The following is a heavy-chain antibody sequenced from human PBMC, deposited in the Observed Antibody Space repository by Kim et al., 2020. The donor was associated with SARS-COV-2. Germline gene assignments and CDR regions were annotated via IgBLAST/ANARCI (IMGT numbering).Heavy chain of an antibody. J-gene: IGHJ4*02. D-gene: IGHD2-2*01. CDR1: GFTFNSYA. V-gene: IGHV3-23*01. CDR2: IGGSGGDT. CDR3: AKVSTSWSPFDY. Sequence: GGSLRLSCAASGFTFNSYAMSWVRQAPGKGLEWVSSIGGSGGDTHYTDSVKGRFTISRDNSKNTLYLRMNSLRAEDTAVYYCAKVSTSWSPFDYWGQGTLVTVSS.